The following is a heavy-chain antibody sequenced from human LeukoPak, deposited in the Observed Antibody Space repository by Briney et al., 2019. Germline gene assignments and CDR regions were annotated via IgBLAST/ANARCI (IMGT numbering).Heavy chain of an antibody. CDR1: GFTFDNYG. V-gene: IGHV3-20*04. CDR2: INWNGGSI. J-gene: IGHJ3*02. D-gene: IGHD3-10*01. Sequence: RTGGSLRLSCAASGFTFDNYGMSWVRLAPGKGLEWVSGINWNGGSIGYAHSVKGRFTISRDNAKNSLYLQMNSLRAEDTALYYCAKDMARGYYGSGSFAFDIWGQGTMVTVSS. CDR3: AKDMARGYYGSGSFAFDI.